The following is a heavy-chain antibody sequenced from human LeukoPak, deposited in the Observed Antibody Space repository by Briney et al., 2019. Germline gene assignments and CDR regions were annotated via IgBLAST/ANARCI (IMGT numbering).Heavy chain of an antibody. Sequence: PSETLSLTCAVYGGSFSGYYWSWIRQPPGKGMEWIGEINHSGSTNYNPSLKSRVTISVDTSKNQFSLKLSSVTAADTAVYYCARGPNTTNTRNYGDLGNAFDIWGQGTMVTVSS. J-gene: IGHJ3*02. CDR2: INHSGST. V-gene: IGHV4-34*01. CDR3: ARGPNTTNTRNYGDLGNAFDI. D-gene: IGHD4-17*01. CDR1: GGSFSGYY.